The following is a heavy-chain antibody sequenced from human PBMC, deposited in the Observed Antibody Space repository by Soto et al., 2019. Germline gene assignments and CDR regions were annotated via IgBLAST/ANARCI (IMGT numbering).Heavy chain of an antibody. Sequence: EVQLLESGGVPVQPGGSLRLSCAASGFTFSSYAMSWVRQAPGKGLEWVSVISGGGGTAYYADSVKGRFTISRDNSKNTLYLQMNVLRAEETAAYYCAKDLASADTSSRYFDYWGQGTLVTVSS. CDR3: AKDLASADTSSRYFDY. D-gene: IGHD6-13*01. J-gene: IGHJ4*02. V-gene: IGHV3-23*01. CDR2: ISGGGGTA. CDR1: GFTFSSYA.